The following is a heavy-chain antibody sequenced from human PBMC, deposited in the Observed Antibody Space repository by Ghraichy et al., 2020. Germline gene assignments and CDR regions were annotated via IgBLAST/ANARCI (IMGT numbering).Heavy chain of an antibody. CDR3: ARSPFWSGYYTVLGYYYGMDV. CDR1: GFTFSSYG. J-gene: IGHJ6*02. V-gene: IGHV3-33*01. D-gene: IGHD3-3*01. CDR2: IWYDGSNK. Sequence: GGSLRLSCAASGFTFSSYGMHWVRQAPGKGLEWVAVIWYDGSNKYYADSVKGRFTISRDNSKNTLYLQMNSLRAEDTAVYYCARSPFWSGYYTVLGYYYGMDVWGQGTTVTVSS.